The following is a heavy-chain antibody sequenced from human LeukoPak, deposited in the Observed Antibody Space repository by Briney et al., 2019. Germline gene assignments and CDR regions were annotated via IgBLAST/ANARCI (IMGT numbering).Heavy chain of an antibody. V-gene: IGHV4-39*07. CDR2: INHSGST. Sequence: SETLSLTCTVPGGSISSSSYYWGWIRQPPGKGLEWVGEINHSGSTKYNPSLKSRVTMSVDTSKNQFSLKLTSVTAADTAVYYCARGGHSGWYSSRKNYYYYGMDVWGQGTTVTVSS. CDR3: ARGGHSGWYSSRKNYYYYGMDV. D-gene: IGHD6-19*01. CDR1: GGSISSSSYY. J-gene: IGHJ6*02.